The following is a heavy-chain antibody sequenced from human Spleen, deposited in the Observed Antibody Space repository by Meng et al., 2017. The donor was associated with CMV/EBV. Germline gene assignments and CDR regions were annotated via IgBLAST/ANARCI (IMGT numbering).Heavy chain of an antibody. Sequence: ASVKVSCKASGYTFTGYYMHWVRQAPGQGLEWTGWINPNSGGTNYAQKLQGRVTMTTDTSTSTAYMELRSLRSDDTAVYYCARVRYSMVRGVINPDAFDIWGQGTMVTVSS. CDR1: GYTFTGYY. CDR2: INPNSGGT. J-gene: IGHJ3*02. V-gene: IGHV1-2*02. CDR3: ARVRYSMVRGVINPDAFDI. D-gene: IGHD3-10*01.